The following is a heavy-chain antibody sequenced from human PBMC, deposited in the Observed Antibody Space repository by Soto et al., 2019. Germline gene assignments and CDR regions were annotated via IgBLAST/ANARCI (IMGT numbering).Heavy chain of an antibody. CDR2: IYYSGST. D-gene: IGHD6-6*01. J-gene: IGHJ6*03. Sequence: KQPETLSLTCTVSGGSISSSSYYWGWIRQPPGKGLEWIGSIYYSGSTYYNPSLKSRVTISVDTSKNQFSLKLSSVTAADTAVYYCARKYSPYYMDVWGKGTTVTVSS. V-gene: IGHV4-39*01. CDR3: ARKYSPYYMDV. CDR1: GGSISSSSYY.